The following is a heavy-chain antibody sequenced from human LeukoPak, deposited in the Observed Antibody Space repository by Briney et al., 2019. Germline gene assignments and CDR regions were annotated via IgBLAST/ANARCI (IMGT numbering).Heavy chain of an antibody. CDR1: GFTFSTYE. V-gene: IGHV3-48*03. CDR3: ATANYCSIGSCFFDH. CDR2: INSRSSII. J-gene: IGHJ4*02. D-gene: IGHD2-15*01. Sequence: QPGGSLRLSCAASGFTFSTYEMNWVRQAPGKGLEWVSYINSRSSIIYYADSVKGRFTISRDNSKTALYLQMNSLRAEDTAVYYCATANYCSIGSCFFDHWGQGTLVTVSS.